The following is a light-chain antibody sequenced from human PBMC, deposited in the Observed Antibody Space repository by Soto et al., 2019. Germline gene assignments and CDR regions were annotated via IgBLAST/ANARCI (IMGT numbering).Light chain of an antibody. CDR3: QQYGSTPKT. CDR1: QSVRSSY. V-gene: IGKV3-20*01. CDR2: GAS. Sequence: EIVLTQSPGTLSLSPGERATLSCRASQSVRSSYLAWFQQKPGQAPRLLIYGASSRATGIPDRFSGSESGTDFTLTISRQEPEDFAVYYCQQYGSTPKTFGQGTKLEIK. J-gene: IGKJ2*01.